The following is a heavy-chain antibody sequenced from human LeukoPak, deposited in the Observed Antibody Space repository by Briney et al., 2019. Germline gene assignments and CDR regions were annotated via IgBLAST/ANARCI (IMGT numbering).Heavy chain of an antibody. CDR3: AKDRGAAAGSLPPDDY. CDR1: GFTFISYA. CDR2: ISGSGGST. V-gene: IGHV3-23*01. J-gene: IGHJ4*02. D-gene: IGHD6-13*01. Sequence: PGGSLRLSCAASGFTFISYAMSWVRQAPGKGLEWVSAISGSGGSTYYADSVKGWFTISRDNSKNTLYLQMNSLRAEDTAVYYCAKDRGAAAGSLPPDDYWGQGTLVTVSS.